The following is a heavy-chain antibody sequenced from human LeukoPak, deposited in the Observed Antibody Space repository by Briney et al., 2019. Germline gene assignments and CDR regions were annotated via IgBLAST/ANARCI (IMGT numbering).Heavy chain of an antibody. V-gene: IGHV3-21*01. CDR2: ISSSSSYI. CDR3: ARYRARIYAFDI. CDR1: GFTFSSYS. J-gene: IGHJ3*02. Sequence: AGGSLRLSCAASGFTFSSYSMNWVRQAPGKGLEWVSSISSSSSYIYYADSVKGRFTISRDNAKNSLYLQMNSLRAEDTAVYYCARYRARIYAFDIWGQGTMVTVSS. D-gene: IGHD3-10*01.